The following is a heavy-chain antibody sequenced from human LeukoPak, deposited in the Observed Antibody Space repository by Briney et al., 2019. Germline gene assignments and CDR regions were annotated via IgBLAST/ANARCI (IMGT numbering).Heavy chain of an antibody. V-gene: IGHV3-23*01. D-gene: IGHD3-22*01. CDR2: ISGSGGST. CDR1: GFTFSSYG. J-gene: IGHJ4*02. Sequence: PGGSLRLSCAASGFTFSSYGMSWVRQAPGKGLEWVSAISGSGGSTYYADSVKGRFTISRDNSKNTLYLQMNSLRADDTAVYYCAKDLQRATGGYYDSSRCFDYWGQGTLVTVSS. CDR3: AKDLQRATGGYYDSSRCFDY.